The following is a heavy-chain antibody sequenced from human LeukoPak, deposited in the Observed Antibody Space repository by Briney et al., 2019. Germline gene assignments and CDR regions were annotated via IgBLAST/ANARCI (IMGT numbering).Heavy chain of an antibody. CDR2: ISSGSSYI. CDR1: GFTFSSSR. V-gene: IGHV3-21*01. J-gene: IGHJ6*02. Sequence: GGSVRLSCAASGFTFSSSRMNWVRQAPGKGLEWVASISSGSSYIYYADSVKGRFTISRDNAKKSLYLQMNSLRAEDTALYYCARVLEYSSSSYPGLDVCGQGTRLTVSS. CDR3: ARVLEYSSSSYPGLDV. D-gene: IGHD6-6*01.